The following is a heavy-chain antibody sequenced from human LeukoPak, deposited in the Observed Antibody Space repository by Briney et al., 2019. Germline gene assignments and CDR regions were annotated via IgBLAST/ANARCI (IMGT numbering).Heavy chain of an antibody. CDR3: AREYSSGRIWFDP. V-gene: IGHV1-18*01. Sequence: GASVKVSCKASGYTFTSYGISWVRQAPGQGLEWMGWISAYNGNTNYAQKLQGRVTMTTDTSTSTAYMELRSLRSGDTDVYYCAREYSSGRIWFDPWGQGTLVTVSS. CDR2: ISAYNGNT. D-gene: IGHD6-19*01. CDR1: GYTFTSYG. J-gene: IGHJ5*02.